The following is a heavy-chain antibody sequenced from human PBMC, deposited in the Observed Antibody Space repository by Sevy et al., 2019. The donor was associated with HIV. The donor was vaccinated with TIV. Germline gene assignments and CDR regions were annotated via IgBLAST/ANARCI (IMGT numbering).Heavy chain of an antibody. CDR3: ATTKDYYENSGDPFDY. CDR2: FDPEDDET. J-gene: IGHJ4*02. CDR1: GYTLTQLS. D-gene: IGHD3-22*01. Sequence: ASMKVSCKVSGYTLTQLSMHWVRQVPGKGLEWMGSFDPEDDETIYAQKFQGRVTMTEDTSTDTAYMELSSLRSEDTAVYYCATTKDYYENSGDPFDYWGLGTLVTVSS. V-gene: IGHV1-24*01.